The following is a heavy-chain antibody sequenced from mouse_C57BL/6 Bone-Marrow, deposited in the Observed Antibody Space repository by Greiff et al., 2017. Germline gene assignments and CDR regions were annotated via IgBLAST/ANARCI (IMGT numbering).Heavy chain of an antibody. D-gene: IGHD1-1*01. CDR3: TPYYPGFAY. J-gene: IGHJ3*01. Sequence: VHVKQSGAELVRPGASVTLSCTASGFNIKDDYMHWVKQRPEQGLEWIGLMDPENGDTEYASKFQGQATIPADTSSNTAYLQLSSLTSDDTAVYYCTPYYPGFAYWGQGTLVTVSA. CDR2: MDPENGDT. V-gene: IGHV14-4*01. CDR1: GFNIKDDY.